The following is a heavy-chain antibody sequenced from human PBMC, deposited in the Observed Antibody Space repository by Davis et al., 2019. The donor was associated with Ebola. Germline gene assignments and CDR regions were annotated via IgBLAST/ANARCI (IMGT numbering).Heavy chain of an antibody. CDR2: ISSSGSTI. CDR1: GFTFSDYK. V-gene: IGHV3-48*03. J-gene: IGHJ6*02. D-gene: IGHD6-19*01. CDR3: ARQGSGWYYYGMDV. Sequence: PGGSLRLSCAASGFTFSDYKMNWVRQAPGKGLEWVSYISSSGSTIYYADSVKGRFTISRDNAKNSLYLQMNSLRAEDTAVYYCARQGSGWYYYGMDVWGQGTTVTVSS.